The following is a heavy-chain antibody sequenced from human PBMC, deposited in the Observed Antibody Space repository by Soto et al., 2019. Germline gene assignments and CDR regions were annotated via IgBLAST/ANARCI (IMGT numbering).Heavy chain of an antibody. D-gene: IGHD5-12*01. CDR2: IIPIFGSS. V-gene: IGHV1-69*06. CDR1: GGTFSSYS. J-gene: IGHJ4*02. CDR3: ATKPLRGRDYDYFDH. Sequence: QVQLVQPGAEVRTPGSSVTVSCEASGGTFSSYSLNWVRQAPGQRLEWMGGIIPIFGSSNNAQKFQGRLPITADKSSNTVVRELPGLRSEDTAHYFWATKPLRGRDYDYFDHWGQGTLLTVSS.